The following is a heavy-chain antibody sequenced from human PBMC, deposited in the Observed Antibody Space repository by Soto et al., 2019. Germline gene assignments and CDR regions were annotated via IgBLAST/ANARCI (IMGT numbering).Heavy chain of an antibody. CDR3: TRGLVKGRGAFDI. D-gene: IGHD2-21*01. Sequence: EVQLVESGGGLVKPGGSLRLSCAASGFTFSNAWMNWVRQAPGKGLEWVGRIKSKTDGGTTDYAAPVKGRFTISRDNSKNTLYLQMNRLKTEDTAVYSCTRGLVKGRGAFDIWGQGTIVTVSS. CDR1: GFTFSNAW. V-gene: IGHV3-15*07. J-gene: IGHJ3*02. CDR2: IKSKTDGGTT.